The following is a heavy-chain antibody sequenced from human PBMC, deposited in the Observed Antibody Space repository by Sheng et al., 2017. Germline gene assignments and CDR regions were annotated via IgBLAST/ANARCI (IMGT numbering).Heavy chain of an antibody. J-gene: IGHJ3*02. CDR2: IYTSGNT. CDR3: ARYPLGHCSSGRCYASNDAFDI. Sequence: QVQLQESGPGLVKPSQTLSLTCTVSGASIRSGSYYWSWIRQPAGKGLEWIGRIYTSGNTNYNPSLKSRVTISADTSKNQFSLKLNSVTAADTAVYYCARYPLGHCSSGRCYASNDAFDIWGQGT. CDR1: GASIRSGSYY. V-gene: IGHV4-61*02. D-gene: IGHD2-2*01.